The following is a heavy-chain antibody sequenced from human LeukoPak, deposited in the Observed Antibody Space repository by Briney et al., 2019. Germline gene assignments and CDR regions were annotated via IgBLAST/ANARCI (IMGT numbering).Heavy chain of an antibody. CDR1: GFTFSSYA. CDR2: ISYDGSNK. CDR3: ARGMYPGIAVAGPDY. J-gene: IGHJ4*02. V-gene: IGHV3-30-3*01. Sequence: GGSLRLSCAASGFTFSSYAMHWVRQAPGKGLEWVAVISYDGSNKYYADSVKGRFTISRDNSKNTLYLQMNSLRAEDTAVYYCARGMYPGIAVAGPDYWGQGTLVTDSS. D-gene: IGHD6-19*01.